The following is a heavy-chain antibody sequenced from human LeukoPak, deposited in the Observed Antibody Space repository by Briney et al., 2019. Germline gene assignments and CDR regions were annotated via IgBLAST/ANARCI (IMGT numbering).Heavy chain of an antibody. CDR1: GCTFTSYG. D-gene: IGHD2-15*01. Sequence: SVKVSCKASGCTFTSYGISWVRQAPGQGLEWMGGIIPIFGTANYAQKFQGRVTITADKSTSTAYMELSSLRSEDTAVYYCASPACSGGSCYSRYYGMDVWGKGTTVTVSS. CDR3: ASPACSGGSCYSRYYGMDV. V-gene: IGHV1-69*06. J-gene: IGHJ6*04. CDR2: IIPIFGTA.